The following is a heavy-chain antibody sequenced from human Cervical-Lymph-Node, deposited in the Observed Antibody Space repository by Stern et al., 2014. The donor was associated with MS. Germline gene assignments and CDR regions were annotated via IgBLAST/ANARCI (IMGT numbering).Heavy chain of an antibody. CDR2: IFSGGSDI. Sequence: EVQLVQSGPEVKRPGESLKISCQASGYTFTSYWIGWVRQMPGKGLEWIAIIFSGGSDIRYSPAFQGQVTISADKSSSTAYLQWNNLKASDTAIYYCARQRYFDYWGQGTLVTVSS. J-gene: IGHJ4*02. CDR3: ARQRYFDY. CDR1: GYTFTSYW. V-gene: IGHV5-51*01.